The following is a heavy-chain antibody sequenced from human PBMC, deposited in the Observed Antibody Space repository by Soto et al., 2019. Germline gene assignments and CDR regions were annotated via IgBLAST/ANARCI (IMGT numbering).Heavy chain of an antibody. V-gene: IGHV4-59*01. CDR3: ARESGGYLGAPDY. CDR2: ISYSGGT. CDR1: GDSISTYY. J-gene: IGHJ4*02. Sequence: ETLSLTCTVSGDSISTYYCSWIRQSPGKGLEWIGYISYSGGTNYNPSLKSRVTISVDTSKNRFSLKLSSVTAADTAVYYCARESGGYLGAPDYWGQGILVTVSS. D-gene: IGHD1-26*01.